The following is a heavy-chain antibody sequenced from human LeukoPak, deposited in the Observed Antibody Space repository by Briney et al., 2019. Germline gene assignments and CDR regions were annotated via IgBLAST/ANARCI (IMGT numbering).Heavy chain of an antibody. D-gene: IGHD5-12*01. J-gene: IGHJ5*02. CDR3: ARTNSGYDKYNWFDP. V-gene: IGHV4-30-2*01. Sequence: SQTLSLTCAVSGGSISSGGYSWRWIRQPPGRGLEWIEYIYHSGSTYYNPSLKSRVTISVDRSKNQFSLKLSSVTAADTAVYYCARTNSGYDKYNWFDPWGQGTLVTVSS. CDR1: GGSISSGGYS. CDR2: IYHSGST.